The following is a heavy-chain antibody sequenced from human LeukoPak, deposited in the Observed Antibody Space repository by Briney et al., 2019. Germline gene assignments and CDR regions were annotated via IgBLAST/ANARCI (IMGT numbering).Heavy chain of an antibody. J-gene: IGHJ3*02. CDR2: MNTIGSST. CDR1: GYTFSSYY. V-gene: IGHV1-46*03. D-gene: IGHD4-23*01. Sequence: ASVKLSCTSSGYTFSSYYMHWVRQAPGQGIEWMGIMNTIGSSTSYAQTFQGRVTMTRDTSTSTVCMELSSLRSEDSGVYDCARVRCGGDAFDNWGQGTLVTVSS. CDR3: ARVRCGGDAFDN.